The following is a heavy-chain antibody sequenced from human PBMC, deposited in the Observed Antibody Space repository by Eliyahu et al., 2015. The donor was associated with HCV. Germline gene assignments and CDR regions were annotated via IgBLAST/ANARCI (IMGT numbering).Heavy chain of an antibody. D-gene: IGHD2-2*01. V-gene: IGHV1-2*02. CDR3: ARSHQLPRMRDAFDI. J-gene: IGHJ3*02. Sequence: QVQLVQSGAEVKKPGASVKVSCKASGYTFTGYYMHWVRQAPGQGLEWVGWINPNSGGTNYAQKFQGRVTMTRDTSISTAYMELSRLRSDDTAVYYCARSHQLPRMRDAFDIWGQGTMVTVSS. CDR2: INPNSGGT. CDR1: GYTFTGYY.